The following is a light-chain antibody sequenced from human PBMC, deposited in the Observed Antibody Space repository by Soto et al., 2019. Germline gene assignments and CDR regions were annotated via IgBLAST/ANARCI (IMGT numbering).Light chain of an antibody. J-gene: IGLJ2*01. CDR2: EGS. CDR3: CSYAGSVV. Sequence: QSALTQPASVSGSPGQSITISCTGTSSDVGSYNLVSWYQQHPGKAPKLMIYEGSKRPSRVSNRFSGSKSGNTASLTISGLQAEDEADYYCCSYAGSVVFGGGTKLTVL. CDR1: SSDVGSYNL. V-gene: IGLV2-23*01.